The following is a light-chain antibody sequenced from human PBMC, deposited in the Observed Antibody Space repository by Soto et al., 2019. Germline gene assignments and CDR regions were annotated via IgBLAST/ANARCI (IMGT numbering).Light chain of an antibody. V-gene: IGLV2-14*01. CDR3: TSYTSGSTHVV. CDR2: DVN. J-gene: IGLJ2*01. CDR1: SSDIGDYDY. Sequence: QSVLTQPASVSGSPGQSITLSCIGTSSDIGDYDYVSWYQRHPGRAPQLIIFDVNNRHSGVSNRFSGSKSGNTASLTISGRQDEAEADYYCTSYTSGSTHVVFGGGTKLTVL.